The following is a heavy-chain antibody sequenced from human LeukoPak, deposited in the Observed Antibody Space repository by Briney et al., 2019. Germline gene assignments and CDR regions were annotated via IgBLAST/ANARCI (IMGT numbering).Heavy chain of an antibody. CDR1: GFIFSDYY. J-gene: IGHJ3*02. CDR3: ATQWDGGAGAFDT. CDR2: IYSSRGT. V-gene: IGHV3-66*01. D-gene: IGHD1-26*01. Sequence: GGSLRLSCAASGFIFSDYYMSWIRQAPGKGLEWVSIIYSSRGTNYADSVKGRFTISRDNSKNTLYLQMNSLRAEDTAMYYCATQWDGGAGAFDTWGQGTMVTVSS.